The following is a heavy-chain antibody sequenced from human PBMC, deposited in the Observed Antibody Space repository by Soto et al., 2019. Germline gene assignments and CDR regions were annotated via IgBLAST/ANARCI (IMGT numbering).Heavy chain of an antibody. CDR2: IIPIFGTA. Sequence: SVKVSCKASVGTFSSYAISWVRQAPGQGLEWMGGIIPIFGTANYAQKFQGRVTITADESTSTAYMELSSMRSEDTAVYYCARVSAGYSGCEPFDYWGQGTLVTVPQ. V-gene: IGHV1-69*13. J-gene: IGHJ4*02. D-gene: IGHD5-12*01. CDR1: VGTFSSYA. CDR3: ARVSAGYSGCEPFDY.